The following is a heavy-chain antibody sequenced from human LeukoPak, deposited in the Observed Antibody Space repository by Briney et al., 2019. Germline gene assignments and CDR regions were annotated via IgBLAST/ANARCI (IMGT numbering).Heavy chain of an antibody. CDR3: AKDRLVVVPAAMPKSRGRFDY. Sequence: PGRPLRLFCAASGFTFRSYGMPWVRQAPAKGLEWVAVISYDGSNKLYADSVKGRFTISRDNSENTLYLQMNSLRAEDTAVYYCAKDRLVVVPAAMPKSRGRFDYGGQGTLVTVSS. CDR1: GFTFRSYG. D-gene: IGHD2-2*01. V-gene: IGHV3-30*18. CDR2: ISYDGSNK. J-gene: IGHJ4*02.